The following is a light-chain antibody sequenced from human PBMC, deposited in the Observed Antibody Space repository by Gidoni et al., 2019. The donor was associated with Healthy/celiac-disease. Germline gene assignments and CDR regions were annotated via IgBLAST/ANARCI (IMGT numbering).Light chain of an antibody. V-gene: IGKV2-30*01. CDR3: MQGTHWRT. CDR2: KVS. Sequence: DVVMTQSLLSLPVTLGQPASISCRSSQSLVYSDGNTYLNWFQQRPGQSPRRLIYKVSNRDSGVPDRFSGSGSGTDFTLKISRVEAEDVGVYYCMQGTHWRTFGGGTKVEIK. CDR1: QSLVYSDGNTY. J-gene: IGKJ4*01.